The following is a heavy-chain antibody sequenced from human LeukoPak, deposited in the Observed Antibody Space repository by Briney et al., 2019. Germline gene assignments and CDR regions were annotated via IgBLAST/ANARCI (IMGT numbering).Heavy chain of an antibody. Sequence: SETLSLTCAVYGESFSGYYWTWIRQPPGKGLEWIGEINHSGSTNYNPSLKSRVTISVDTSKNQFSLKLSSVTAADTAVYYCARGLRDDILTGYPLDYWGQGTLVTVSS. CDR1: GESFSGYY. D-gene: IGHD3-9*01. V-gene: IGHV4-34*01. J-gene: IGHJ4*02. CDR2: INHSGST. CDR3: ARGLRDDILTGYPLDY.